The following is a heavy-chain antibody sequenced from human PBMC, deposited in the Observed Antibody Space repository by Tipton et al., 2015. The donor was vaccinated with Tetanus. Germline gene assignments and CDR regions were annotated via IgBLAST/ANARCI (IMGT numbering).Heavy chain of an antibody. V-gene: IGHV5-51*01. CDR2: IYPADSDI. J-gene: IGHJ6*02. CDR1: GYNFISYW. Sequence: QSGPEVKKPGESLRISCKGSGYNFISYWIAWVRHMPGKGLEWMGVIYPADSDIRSSPSFQGQVTMSVDKSNSTAYLQWRSLKASDTAMYYCAGHSVGSEIGYYDDLDAWGQGTTVTVSS. CDR3: AGHSVGSEIGYYDDLDA. D-gene: IGHD4-23*01.